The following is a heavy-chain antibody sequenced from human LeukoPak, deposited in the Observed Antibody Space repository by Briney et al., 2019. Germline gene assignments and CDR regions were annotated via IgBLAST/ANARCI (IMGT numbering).Heavy chain of an antibody. J-gene: IGHJ6*02. CDR3: ARDSEKSITIFGVVISYYGMDV. D-gene: IGHD3-3*01. V-gene: IGHV1-2*02. CDR1: GYTFSGYY. CDR2: INPNSGGT. Sequence: ASVKVSCKASGYTFSGYYMHWVRQAPGQGLEWMGWINPNSGGTNYAQKLQGRVTMTTDTSTSTAYMELRSLRSDDTAVYYCARDSEKSITIFGVVISYYGMDVWGQGTTVTVSS.